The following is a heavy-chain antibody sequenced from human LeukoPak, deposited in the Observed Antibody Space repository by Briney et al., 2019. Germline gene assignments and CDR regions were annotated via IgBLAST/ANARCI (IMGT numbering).Heavy chain of an antibody. V-gene: IGHV3-53*01. D-gene: IGHD6-19*01. CDR1: GSTVSSNY. Sequence: GGSLRLSCAASGSTVSSNYMSWVRQAPGKGLEWVSVIYSGGSTYYADSVKGRFTISRDNSKNTLYLQMNSLRAEDTAVYYCARDIAVAGRTDYWGQGTLVTVSS. CDR2: IYSGGST. CDR3: ARDIAVAGRTDY. J-gene: IGHJ4*02.